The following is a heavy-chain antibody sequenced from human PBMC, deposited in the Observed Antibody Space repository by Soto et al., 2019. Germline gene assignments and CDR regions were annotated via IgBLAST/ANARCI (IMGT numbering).Heavy chain of an antibody. CDR2: ISGSGGST. CDR3: AKDRGTTVTNGCIY. Sequence: EVQLLESGGGLVQPGGSLRLSCAASGFTFSSYAMSWVGQAPGKGLEWVSAISGSGGSTYYADSVKGRFTIPRDNSKNKLYLQMNSLRAEDTAVYYCAKDRGTTVTNGCIYWGQGTLVTVSS. D-gene: IGHD4-17*01. V-gene: IGHV3-23*01. J-gene: IGHJ4*02. CDR1: GFTFSSYA.